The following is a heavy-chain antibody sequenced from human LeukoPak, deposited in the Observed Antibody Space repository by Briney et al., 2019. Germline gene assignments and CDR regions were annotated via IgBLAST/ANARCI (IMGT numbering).Heavy chain of an antibody. CDR1: GFTFRDYY. D-gene: IGHD1-26*01. CDR3: AKDRTVGASYWYFDL. J-gene: IGHJ2*01. V-gene: IGHV3-11*01. CDR2: ISTSGSTK. Sequence: GGSLRLSCAASGFTFRDYYMNWIRQAPGKGLEWVSYISTSGSTKYYADSVKGRFTISRDNAKNSLYLQMNGLRAEDTAIYYCAKDRTVGASYWYFDLWGRGTLVTVSS.